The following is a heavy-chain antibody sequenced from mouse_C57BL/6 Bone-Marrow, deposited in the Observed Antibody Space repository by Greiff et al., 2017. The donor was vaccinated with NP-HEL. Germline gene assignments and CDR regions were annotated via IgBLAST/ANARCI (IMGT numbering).Heavy chain of an antibody. CDR2: IYPGSGPT. CDR1: GHRLASYG. Sequence: QVQLQQSGAYLARPGVAVKVDCKAAGHRLASYGGRLVGGVTGQCLDVIGEIYPGSGPTYYNEKFKGKATLTADKSSSTAYMELRSLTSEDSAVYFCATRFGFITMVVEGGYWYFDVWGTGTTVTVSS. V-gene: IGHV1-81*01. D-gene: IGHD1-1*01. J-gene: IGHJ1*03. CDR3: ATRFGFITMVVEGGYWYFDV.